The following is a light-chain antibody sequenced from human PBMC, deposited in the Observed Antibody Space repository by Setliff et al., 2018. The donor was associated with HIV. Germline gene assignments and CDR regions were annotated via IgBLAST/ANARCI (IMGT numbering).Light chain of an antibody. CDR1: SSNIGSYKL. J-gene: IGLJ2*01. CDR2: EVN. V-gene: IGLV2-23*02. Sequence: QSVLTQPASVSGSPGQSITISCTGTSSNIGSYKLVSWYQQRPGKAPKLFIYEVNQRPSGVSNRFSGSKSGNTVSLTISGLQAEDEADYYCCSYAGVSPSLVFGGGTK. CDR3: CSYAGVSPSLV.